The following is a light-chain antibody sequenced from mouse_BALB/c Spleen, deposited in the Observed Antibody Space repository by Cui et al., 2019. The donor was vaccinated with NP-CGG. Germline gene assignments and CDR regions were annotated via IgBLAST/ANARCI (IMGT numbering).Light chain of an antibody. CDR2: GTN. CDR1: TGAVTTSNY. Sequence: QAVVTQESALTTSPGETVTLTCRSSTGAVTTSNYANWVQEKPDHLFTGLIGGTNNRAPGVPARFSGFLIGDKAALTITGAQTEDEAIYFCALWYSNHWVFGGGTKLTVI. V-gene: IGLV1*01. J-gene: IGLJ1*01. CDR3: ALWYSNHWV.